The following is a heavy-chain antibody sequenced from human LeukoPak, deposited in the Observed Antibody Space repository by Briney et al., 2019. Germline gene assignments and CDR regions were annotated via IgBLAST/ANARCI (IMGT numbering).Heavy chain of an antibody. CDR2: FDPEDGET. CDR3: ATMGVVVATPLFRRYNWFDP. V-gene: IGHV1-24*01. CDR1: EDTLTELS. J-gene: IGHJ5*02. D-gene: IGHD2-15*01. Sequence: GASVKVSCKVSEDTLTELSMHWVRQAPGKGLEWMGGFDPEDGETIYAQKFQGRVTMTEDTSTDTAYMELSSLRSEDTAVYYCATMGVVVATPLFRRYNWFDPWGQGTLVTVSS.